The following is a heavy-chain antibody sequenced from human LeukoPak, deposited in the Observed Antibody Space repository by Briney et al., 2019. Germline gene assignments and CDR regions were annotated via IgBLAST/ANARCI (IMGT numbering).Heavy chain of an antibody. CDR1: GFTFSTYW. Sequence: GGSLRLSCAASGFTFSTYWMSWVRQAPGKGLEWVANINRDGSETYYVDSVTGRFTISRDNAKNSLSLQMNSLRAEDTAVYYCAREGNRRSFDYWGQGTLVTVSS. D-gene: IGHD2/OR15-2a*01. J-gene: IGHJ4*02. CDR2: INRDGSET. V-gene: IGHV3-7*01. CDR3: AREGNRRSFDY.